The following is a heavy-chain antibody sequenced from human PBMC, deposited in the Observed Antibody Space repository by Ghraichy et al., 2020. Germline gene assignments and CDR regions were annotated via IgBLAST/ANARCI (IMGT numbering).Heavy chain of an antibody. V-gene: IGHV3-74*01. CDR1: GFTFSSYW. CDR2: SNTDGSYT. J-gene: IGHJ4*02. Sequence: GESLNISCAASGFTFSSYWMHWVRQAPGKGLVWVSRSNTDGSYTNYADSVKGRFTISRDNAKNTLYLQRNSLRAEDTAVFYCSRDGWGSSAYYHDYWGQGTLVTVSS. CDR3: SRDGWGSSAYYHDY. D-gene: IGHD3-22*01.